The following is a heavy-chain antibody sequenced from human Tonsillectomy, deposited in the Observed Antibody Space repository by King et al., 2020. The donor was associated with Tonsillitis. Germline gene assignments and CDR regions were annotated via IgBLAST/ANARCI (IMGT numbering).Heavy chain of an antibody. Sequence: VQLVESGGGLVQPGGSLRLSCAASGFTVSSNYMSWVRQAPGKGLEWVSVIYSGGSTYYADSVKGRFTISRDNSKNTLYLQMNSLRAEDTAVYYCARSYYDILTGYYVPNYFDYWGQGTLVTVSS. J-gene: IGHJ4*02. D-gene: IGHD3-9*01. CDR1: GFTVSSNY. CDR2: IYSGGST. V-gene: IGHV3-66*01. CDR3: ARSYYDILTGYYVPNYFDY.